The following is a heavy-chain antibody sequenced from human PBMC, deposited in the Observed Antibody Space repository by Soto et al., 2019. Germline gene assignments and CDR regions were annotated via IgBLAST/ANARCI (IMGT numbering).Heavy chain of an antibody. J-gene: IGHJ4*02. V-gene: IGHV4-34*01. CDR3: ARKGAVYDSTRYYFDY. CDR1: GGSFSGYY. D-gene: IGHD3-22*01. CDR2: INHSGST. Sequence: QVQLQQWGAGLLKASETLSLTCAVYGGSFSGYYGSWIRQPPGKGLEWIGEINHSGSTNYNPSLKSRVTISVDTSKNQFSLKLSSVTAADTAVYYCARKGAVYDSTRYYFDYWGQGTLVTVSS.